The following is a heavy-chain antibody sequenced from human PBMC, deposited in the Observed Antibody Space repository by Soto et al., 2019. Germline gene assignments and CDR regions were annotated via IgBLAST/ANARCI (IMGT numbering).Heavy chain of an antibody. J-gene: IGHJ3*02. CDR3: ARDPSRATRSLDAFDS. CDR2: IIPIFGTA. Sequence: SVKISCKASGATFSSYAISWVRQAPGQGLEWMGGIIPIFGTANYAQKFQGRVTITADDSTSTPYMELSSLRSEDTAVYYCARDPSRATRSLDAFDSWRKGTMVTVSS. V-gene: IGHV1-69*13. D-gene: IGHD6-6*01. CDR1: GATFSSYA.